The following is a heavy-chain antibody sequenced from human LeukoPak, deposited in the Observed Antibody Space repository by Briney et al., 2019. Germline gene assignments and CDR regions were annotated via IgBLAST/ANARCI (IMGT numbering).Heavy chain of an antibody. CDR2: INPNTGGT. D-gene: IGHD2-2*03. V-gene: IGHV1-2*02. CDR1: GYSFTGNY. CDR3: ARVGYCSRGVCYNYDY. J-gene: IGHJ4*02. Sequence: GASVRVSCKASGYSFTGNYMHWVRQAPGQGFEWRGWINPNTGGTNYAQKFKGRVLMTRDTSISTAYLELSSLKSDDTAVYYCARVGYCSRGVCYNYDYWGQGTQVTVSS.